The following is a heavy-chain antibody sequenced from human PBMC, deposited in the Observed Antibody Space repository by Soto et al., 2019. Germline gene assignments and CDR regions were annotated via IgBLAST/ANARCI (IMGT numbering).Heavy chain of an antibody. CDR3: AKCPKLERAEYFQH. J-gene: IGHJ1*01. Sequence: GGSLRLSCAASGFTFSSYAMSWVRQAPGKGLEWVSAISGSGGSTYYADSVKGRFSISRDNSKNTLYLQMNSLRAEDTAVYYCAKCPKLERAEYFQHWGQGTLVTVSS. CDR1: GFTFSSYA. CDR2: ISGSGGST. V-gene: IGHV3-23*01. D-gene: IGHD1-1*01.